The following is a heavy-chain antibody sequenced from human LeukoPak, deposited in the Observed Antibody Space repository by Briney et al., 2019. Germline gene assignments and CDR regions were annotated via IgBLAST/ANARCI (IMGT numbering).Heavy chain of an antibody. Sequence: GGSLRLSYAASGFTLSSYAMSWVRQAPGKGLEWVSAISGSGGSTHYADSVNGRFTISRDNSKTSLYPQLNGLRAEETAVYYLAKDRPGWFGILTDPAGGQGTLVTVPS. CDR3: AKDRPGWFGILTDPA. CDR1: GFTLSSYA. D-gene: IGHD3-9*01. J-gene: IGHJ4*02. V-gene: IGHV3-23*01. CDR2: ISGSGGST.